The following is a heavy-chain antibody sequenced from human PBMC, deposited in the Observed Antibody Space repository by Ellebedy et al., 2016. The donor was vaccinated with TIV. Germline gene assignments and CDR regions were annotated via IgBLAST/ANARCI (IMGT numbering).Heavy chain of an antibody. CDR3: AREGGSPMVRGPYGMDV. D-gene: IGHD3-10*01. CDR2: IYYSGST. V-gene: IGHV4-39*07. Sequence: MPSETLSLTCTVSGGSISSSNNFWGWVRQTPGKELEWIGSIYYSGSTYYNPSLKSRVTISVDTSKNQFSLRLSSMTAADTAVYYCAREGGSPMVRGPYGMDVWGQGTTVTVSS. CDR1: GGSISSSNNF. J-gene: IGHJ6*02.